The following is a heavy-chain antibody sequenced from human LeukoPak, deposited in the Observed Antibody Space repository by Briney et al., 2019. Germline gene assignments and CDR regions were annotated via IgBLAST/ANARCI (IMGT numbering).Heavy chain of an antibody. Sequence: ASVKVSCKASGYIFTNYGISWVRQAPGQGLEWMGWITTYNGYANYAQEFQGRVTMTTDTSTSTAYMDLRSLRSDDTAMYFCARSRGYCTGGTCYRGVDDWGQGTLVTVSS. J-gene: IGHJ4*02. V-gene: IGHV1-18*01. CDR1: GYIFTNYG. CDR2: ITTYNGYA. D-gene: IGHD2-15*01. CDR3: ARSRGYCTGGTCYRGVDD.